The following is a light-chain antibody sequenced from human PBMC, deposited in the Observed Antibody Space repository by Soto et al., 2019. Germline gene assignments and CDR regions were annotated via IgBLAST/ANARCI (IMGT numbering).Light chain of an antibody. CDR1: QGISSY. Sequence: DIQLTQSPSFLSSSVGDRVTITCRASQGISSYLAWYQQKPGKAPKLLIYAASSLQSGVPPRFSGSGSGTDFTLTISSLQPEDFATYYCQQSYSTLWTFGQGTKVDIK. V-gene: IGKV1-39*01. J-gene: IGKJ1*01. CDR2: AAS. CDR3: QQSYSTLWT.